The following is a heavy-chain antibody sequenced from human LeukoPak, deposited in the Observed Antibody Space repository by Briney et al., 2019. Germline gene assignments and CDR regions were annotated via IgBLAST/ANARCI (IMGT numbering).Heavy chain of an antibody. CDR1: GGSIRSHY. CDR3: ARGPDSGYVTNFDS. D-gene: IGHD5-12*01. J-gene: IGHJ4*02. CDR2: IYYNGFT. Sequence: SETLSLTCTVAGGSIRSHYWSWIRRPPGKGLEWIGYIYYNGFTKYNPSLKSRVTMSIDTSKSQFSLNLSSATAADTAVYYCARGPDSGYVTNFDSWGQGTLVTVSS. V-gene: IGHV4-59*11.